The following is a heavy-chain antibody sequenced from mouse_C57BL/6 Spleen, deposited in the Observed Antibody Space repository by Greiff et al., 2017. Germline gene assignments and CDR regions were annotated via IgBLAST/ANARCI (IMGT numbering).Heavy chain of an antibody. J-gene: IGHJ2*01. Sequence: EVQLVESGGGLVKPGGSLKLSCAASGFTFSDYGMHWVRQAPEKGLEWVAYISRGSSTIYYADTVKGRFTISRDNAKNTLFLQMTSLRSEDTAMYYCARDFITTVVPYFDYWGQGTTLTVSS. D-gene: IGHD1-1*01. CDR3: ARDFITTVVPYFDY. CDR2: ISRGSSTI. V-gene: IGHV5-17*01. CDR1: GFTFSDYG.